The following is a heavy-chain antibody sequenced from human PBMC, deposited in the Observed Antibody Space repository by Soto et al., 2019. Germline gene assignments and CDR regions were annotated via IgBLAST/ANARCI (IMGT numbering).Heavy chain of an antibody. D-gene: IGHD2-2*02. J-gene: IGHJ4*02. Sequence: GESLKISCKGSGYSLTSYWIGWMRQTPGKGLEWMGMIYLGDSNTRYSPSFEGQVTISADKSTTTAYLQWSSLKASDSAMYYCARQSYCSSTSCYTVDSWGQGTLVAVSS. V-gene: IGHV5-51*01. CDR2: IYLGDSNT. CDR1: GYSLTSYW. CDR3: ARQSYCSSTSCYTVDS.